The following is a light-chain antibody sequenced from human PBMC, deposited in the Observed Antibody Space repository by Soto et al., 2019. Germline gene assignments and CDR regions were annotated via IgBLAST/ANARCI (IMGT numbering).Light chain of an antibody. CDR3: QQYGSSLWT. V-gene: IGKV3-20*01. CDR2: ATS. Sequence: EIVLTQSPGTLSLSPGERASLSCRASQSVSSTYLAWYQQKPGQAPRLLIYATSTRATGIPVRFSGSGSGTDFTLTISRLEPGDFAVYYCQQYGSSLWTFGQGTKVEIK. J-gene: IGKJ1*01. CDR1: QSVSSTY.